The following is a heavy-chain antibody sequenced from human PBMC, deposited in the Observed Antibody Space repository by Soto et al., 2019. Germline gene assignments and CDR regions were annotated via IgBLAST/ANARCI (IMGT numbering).Heavy chain of an antibody. CDR2: IYPGDSNT. D-gene: IGHD3-3*01. CDR3: ARHAYDFWSGHPNPRYYYGMDV. V-gene: IGHV5-51*01. CDR1: GYSFTSYW. Sequence: PGESLKISCKGSGYSFTSYWIGWVRHMPGKGLEWMGIIYPGDSNTRYSPSLQGQVTISVDKSISTAYLQWSSLKATDTAMYYCARHAYDFWSGHPNPRYYYGMDVWGQGTTVTVSS. J-gene: IGHJ6*02.